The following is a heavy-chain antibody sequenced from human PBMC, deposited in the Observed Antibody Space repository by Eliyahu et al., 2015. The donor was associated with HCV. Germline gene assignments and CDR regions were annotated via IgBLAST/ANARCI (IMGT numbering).Heavy chain of an antibody. CDR2: INTXTGNP. CDR1: GYSFTTXX. J-gene: IGHJ4*02. D-gene: IGHD3-16*01. Sequence: QVQLVQSGSELXKPGASVRXSXXASGYSFTTXXXIWVRQAPGQGLEGMGWINTXTGNPTYAQDFTGHFVLSLDTSVSTAYLQVSNLKAEDTAMFYCARVGGFTYGQYYFDYWGQGTLVTVSS. CDR3: ARVGGFTYGQYYFDY. V-gene: IGHV7-4-1*02.